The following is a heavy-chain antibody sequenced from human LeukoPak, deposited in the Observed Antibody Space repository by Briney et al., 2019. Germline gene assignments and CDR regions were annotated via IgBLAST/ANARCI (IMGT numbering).Heavy chain of an antibody. Sequence: PGGSLRLSCAASGFTLSSSWMTWVRQAPGRGLEWVATIRQDGNERYYVDSVKGRFTISRDNAKNSLYLQMNSLRAEDTAVYYCASRSFDYWGQGTLVTVSS. J-gene: IGHJ4*02. CDR1: GFTLSSSW. CDR3: ASRSFDY. CDR2: IRQDGNER. V-gene: IGHV3-7*01.